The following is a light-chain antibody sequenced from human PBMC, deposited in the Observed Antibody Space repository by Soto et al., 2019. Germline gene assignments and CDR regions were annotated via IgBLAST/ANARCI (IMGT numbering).Light chain of an antibody. CDR3: QQYGSSPIT. Sequence: EIVLTQSPGALSLSPGEGATLSCRASQNINSNHLGWYQQKPGQAPRLLIYGVSSRATGVPDRFSGSGSGTDFTLTISRVEPEDLAVYYCQQYGSSPITFGQGTRLEIK. V-gene: IGKV3-20*01. CDR1: QNINSNH. CDR2: GVS. J-gene: IGKJ5*01.